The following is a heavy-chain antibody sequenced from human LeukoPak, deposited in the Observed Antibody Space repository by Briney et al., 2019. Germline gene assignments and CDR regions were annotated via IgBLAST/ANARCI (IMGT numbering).Heavy chain of an antibody. V-gene: IGHV3-74*01. CDR2: INTDGSSA. CDR1: GFAFNKYV. J-gene: IGHJ3*02. Sequence: GGSLRLSCAASGFAFNKYVISWVRQAPGKGLVWVSRINTDGSSASYADSVKGRFTISRDTAKNTLYLQMNSLRAEDTAVYYCARGDYAFDIWGQGTMVTVSS. D-gene: IGHD2-21*01. CDR3: ARGDYAFDI.